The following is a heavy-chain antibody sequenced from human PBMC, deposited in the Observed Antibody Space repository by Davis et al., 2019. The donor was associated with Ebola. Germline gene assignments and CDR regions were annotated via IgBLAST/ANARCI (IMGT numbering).Heavy chain of an antibody. CDR2: IRYDGSNQ. J-gene: IGHJ4*02. D-gene: IGHD2-8*02. CDR1: GFSFSSYG. CDR3: ARGTSGYFDY. V-gene: IGHV3-30*02. Sequence: PGGSLRLSCAASGFSFSSYGMHWVRQAPGKGLEWVAFIRYDGSNQYYADSVKGRFTISRDNSKNTLYLQMSSLRAEDTAVYYCARGTSGYFDYWGQGTLVTVSS.